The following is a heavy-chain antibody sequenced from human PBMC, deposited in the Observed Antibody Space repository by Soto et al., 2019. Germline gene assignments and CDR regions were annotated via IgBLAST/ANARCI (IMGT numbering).Heavy chain of an antibody. D-gene: IGHD3-3*01. J-gene: IGHJ4*02. CDR2: INPNSGGT. Sequence: GASVKVSCKASGYTFTGYYMHWVRQAPGQGLEWMGWINPNSGGTNYAQKFQGRVTMTRDTSISTAYMELSRLRSDDTAVYYCARAPGLRFLEWLFFNWGQGTLVTVSS. V-gene: IGHV1-2*02. CDR3: ARAPGLRFLEWLFFN. CDR1: GYTFTGYY.